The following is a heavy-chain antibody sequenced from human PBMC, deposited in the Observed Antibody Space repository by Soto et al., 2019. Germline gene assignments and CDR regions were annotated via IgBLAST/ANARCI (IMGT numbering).Heavy chain of an antibody. D-gene: IGHD1-7*01. CDR1: GASVNTGDYY. CDR3: VGTGTTDDF. V-gene: IGHV4-30-4*01. Sequence: VQLQGSGPGLLKPSQTLSLTCTVSGASVNTGDYYWSYIRQPPGNGLEWLGYIFYSGDTYYNPSLKSRATISLNTSRNQCSLTLTSVTDADTALYYCVGTGTTDDFWGQGTLVTVSS. J-gene: IGHJ1*01. CDR2: IFYSGDT.